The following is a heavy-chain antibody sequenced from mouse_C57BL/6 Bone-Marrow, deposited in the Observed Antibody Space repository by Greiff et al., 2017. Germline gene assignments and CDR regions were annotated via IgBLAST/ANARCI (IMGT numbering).Heavy chain of an antibody. Sequence: EVMLVESGGGLVKPGGSLKLSCAASGFTFSSYAMSWVRQTPGKRLEWVATISDGGSYTYYPDNVKGRFTISRDNAKNNLYLQMSHLKSEDTAMYYCARDYDSAYYAMDYWGQGTSVTVSS. CDR1: GFTFSSYA. CDR2: ISDGGSYT. D-gene: IGHD2-4*01. J-gene: IGHJ4*01. V-gene: IGHV5-4*01. CDR3: ARDYDSAYYAMDY.